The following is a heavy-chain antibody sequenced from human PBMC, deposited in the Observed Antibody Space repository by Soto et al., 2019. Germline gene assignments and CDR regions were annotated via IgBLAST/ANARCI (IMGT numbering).Heavy chain of an antibody. CDR2: IHYSGST. V-gene: IGHV4-59*01. CDR1: GGSISSYY. D-gene: IGHD6-13*01. J-gene: IGHJ4*02. Sequence: SETLSLTCTVSGGSISSYYWSWIRQPPGKGLEWIGYIHYSGSTNYNPSLKSRVTISVDTSKNQFSLKLSSVTAADTAVYYCAIEGIAAAGTFPRPLDYRGQGALVTVSS. CDR3: AIEGIAAAGTFPRPLDY.